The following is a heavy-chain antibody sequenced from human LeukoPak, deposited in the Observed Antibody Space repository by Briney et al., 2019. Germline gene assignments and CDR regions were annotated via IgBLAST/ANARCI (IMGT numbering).Heavy chain of an antibody. CDR2: ISFHGNNK. V-gene: IGHV3-30*18. D-gene: IGHD3-16*01. CDR1: GFTFSTYV. J-gene: IGHJ4*02. Sequence: PGRSLRLSCAASGFTFSTYVMNWGRQAPGKGLGRVAGISFHGNNKFYADSVKGRFTNSRDNSKNTVYLQMNSLRAEDTAVYYCAKHRTPLDDYSWGSSPRFDQWGQGTLVTVSS. CDR3: AKHRTPLDDYSWGSSPRFDQ.